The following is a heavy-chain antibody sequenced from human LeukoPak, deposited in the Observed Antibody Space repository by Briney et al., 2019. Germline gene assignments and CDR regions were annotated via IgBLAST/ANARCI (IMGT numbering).Heavy chain of an antibody. D-gene: IGHD3-22*01. V-gene: IGHV4-34*01. CDR1: GGSFSGYY. CDR3: ARVSMIVVVITAFDAIDI. CDR2: INHSGST. J-gene: IGHJ3*02. Sequence: SETLSLTCAVYGGSFSGYYWSWIRQPPGKGMEWMGEINHSGSTNYNPSLKSRVTISVDTSKNQFSLKLSSVTAADTAVYYCARVSMIVVVITAFDAIDIWGQGTMVTVSS.